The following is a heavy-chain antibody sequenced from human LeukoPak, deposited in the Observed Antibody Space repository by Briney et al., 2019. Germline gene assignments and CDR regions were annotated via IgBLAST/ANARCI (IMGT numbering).Heavy chain of an antibody. CDR1: GYNFTTYF. CDR2: ISPYNGHT. Sequence: ASVKVSCKTSGYNFTTYFITWVRQAPGQGLEWMGWISPYNGHTKYAHSLQGRGTMTTDTSTSTAFMELRSLMSDDTAVYYCAREGESRKFDSWGQGTLVTVSS. V-gene: IGHV1-18*04. D-gene: IGHD1-26*01. CDR3: AREGESRKFDS. J-gene: IGHJ5*01.